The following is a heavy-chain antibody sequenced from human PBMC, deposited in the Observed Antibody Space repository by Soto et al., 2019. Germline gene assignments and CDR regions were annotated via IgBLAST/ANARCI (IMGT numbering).Heavy chain of an antibody. CDR2: SATYNGNT. CDR3: ARRLDYGDY. V-gene: IGHV1-18*01. CDR1: GYIFTMYG. J-gene: IGHJ4*02. Sequence: ASVEVSCKXSGYIFTMYGIIWVRQAPGQGLEYMGWSATYNGNTNYAQKFQGRVTMTTDTSTNTAYMELRSLTYDDTAVYYCARRLDYGDYWGQGTPVTVSS.